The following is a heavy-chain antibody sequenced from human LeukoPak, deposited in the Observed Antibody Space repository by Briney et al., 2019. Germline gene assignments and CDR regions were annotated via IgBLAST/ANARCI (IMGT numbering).Heavy chain of an antibody. CDR3: GGYHYYYMDV. J-gene: IGHJ6*03. CDR1: GFTFSSYW. CDR2: INSDGSST. V-gene: IGHV3-74*01. Sequence: GGSLRLPCAASGFTFSSYWMHWVRQAPGKGLVWVSRINSDGSSTSYADSVKGRFTISRDNAKNTLYLQMNSLRAEDTAVYYCGGYHYYYMDVWGKGTTVTVSS.